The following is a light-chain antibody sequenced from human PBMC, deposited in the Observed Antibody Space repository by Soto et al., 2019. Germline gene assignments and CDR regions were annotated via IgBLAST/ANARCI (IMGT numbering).Light chain of an antibody. CDR1: SSDVGGYNY. Sequence: QSARTQPRSVSGSPGQSVTISCTGTSSDVGGYNYVSWYQQHPGKAPKLVIYDVSKRPSGVPDRFSGSKSGNTASLTISGLQAEDEADYYCCSYAGTSLWVFGGGTKVTVL. J-gene: IGLJ3*02. V-gene: IGLV2-11*01. CDR2: DVS. CDR3: CSYAGTSLWV.